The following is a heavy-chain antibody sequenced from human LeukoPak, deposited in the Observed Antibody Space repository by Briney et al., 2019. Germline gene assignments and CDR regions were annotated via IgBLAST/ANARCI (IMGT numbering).Heavy chain of an antibody. CDR2: IIPILGIA. J-gene: IGHJ4*02. V-gene: IGHV1-69*04. CDR1: GGTFSRYA. CDR3: ARAVAAAGTDY. D-gene: IGHD6-13*01. Sequence: SVKVSCKASGGTFSRYAISWVRQAPGQGLEWMGRIIPILGIANYAQKFQGRVTITADKSTSTAYMELSSLRSEDTAVYYCARAVAAAGTDYWGQGTLVTVSS.